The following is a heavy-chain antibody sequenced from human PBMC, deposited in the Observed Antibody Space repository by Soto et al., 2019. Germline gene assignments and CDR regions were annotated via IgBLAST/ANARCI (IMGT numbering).Heavy chain of an antibody. V-gene: IGHV4-34*01. J-gene: IGHJ3*02. CDR1: GGSFSGYY. D-gene: IGHD4-17*01. Sequence: QVQLQQWGAGLLKPSETLSLTCAVYGGSFSGYYWSWIRQPPGKGLEWIGEINHSGSTNYNPSLKSRVTISVDTSQNQFSLKLSSVTAADTAVYYCARDETTVTPKRAFDIWGQGTMVTVSS. CDR2: INHSGST. CDR3: ARDETTVTPKRAFDI.